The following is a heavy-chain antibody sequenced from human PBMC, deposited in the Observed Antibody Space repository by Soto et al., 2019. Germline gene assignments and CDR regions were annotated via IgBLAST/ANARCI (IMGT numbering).Heavy chain of an antibody. CDR2: IIPISGRT. Sequence: QVQLVQSGAEVKKPGSSVKVSCKASGGTFTSYALSWVRQAPGQGLEWMGGIIPISGRTNYAQRFQGRVSITADESTTTAYMELASLRSDDTAVYYCALDTSGGAGLFDPWGQGSLVTVSS. J-gene: IGHJ5*02. D-gene: IGHD3-22*01. V-gene: IGHV1-69*12. CDR1: GGTFTSYA. CDR3: ALDTSGGAGLFDP.